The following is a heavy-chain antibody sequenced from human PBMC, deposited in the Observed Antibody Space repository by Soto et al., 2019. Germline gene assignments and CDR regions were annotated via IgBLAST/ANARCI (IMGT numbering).Heavy chain of an antibody. CDR2: ISSRSDI. V-gene: IGHV3-21*01. CDR1: GFTFSTYS. D-gene: IGHD2-2*02. Sequence: PGGSLRLSCVGSGFTFSTYSIHWVRQAPGKGLEWVSPISSRSDIYYANSVKGRFTISRDNAKNSVSLQMNSLRAEDTAVYYCAREYTAWPLAYGLDVWGQGTTVTVSS. CDR3: AREYTAWPLAYGLDV. J-gene: IGHJ6*02.